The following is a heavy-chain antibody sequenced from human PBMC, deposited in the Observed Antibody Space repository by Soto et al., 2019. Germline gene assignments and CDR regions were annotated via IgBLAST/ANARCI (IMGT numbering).Heavy chain of an antibody. V-gene: IGHV3-48*01. J-gene: IGHJ5*02. CDR1: GFTFSSYS. CDR2: ISSSSSTI. CDR3: ARHPERIAEIGWFDP. Sequence: EVQLVESGGGLVQPGGSLRLSCAASGFTFSSYSMNWVRQAPGKGLEWVSYISSSSSTIYYADSVKGRFTISRDSAKNSLYLQMNSLRAADTAVYYCARHPERIAEIGWFDPWGQGTLVTVSS. D-gene: IGHD6-13*01.